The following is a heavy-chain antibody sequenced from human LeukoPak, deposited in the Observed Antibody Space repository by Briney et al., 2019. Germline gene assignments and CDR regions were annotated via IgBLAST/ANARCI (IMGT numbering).Heavy chain of an antibody. CDR2: INHSGST. Sequence: PSETLSLTCAAYGGSFSGYYWSWIRQPPGKGLEWIGEINHSGSTNYNPSLKSRVTISVDTSKNQFSLKLSSVTAADTAVYYCARGSPYPIHWGQGTLVTVSS. CDR3: ARGSPYPIH. CDR1: GGSFSGYY. V-gene: IGHV4-34*01. J-gene: IGHJ4*02.